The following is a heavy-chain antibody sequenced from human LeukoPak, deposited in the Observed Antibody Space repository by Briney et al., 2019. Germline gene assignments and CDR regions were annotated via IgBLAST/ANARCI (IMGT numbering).Heavy chain of an antibody. CDR2: INHSGST. D-gene: IGHD3-22*01. Sequence: SETLSLTCAVYGGSFSGYYWSWIRQPPGKGLEWIGEINHSGSTNYNPSLKSRVTISLHTSKNQFSLTLSSVTAADTAVYYCARGSQDSSGYYSNYWAQGTLVTVSS. J-gene: IGHJ4*02. CDR1: GGSFSGYY. V-gene: IGHV4-34*01. CDR3: ARGSQDSSGYYSNY.